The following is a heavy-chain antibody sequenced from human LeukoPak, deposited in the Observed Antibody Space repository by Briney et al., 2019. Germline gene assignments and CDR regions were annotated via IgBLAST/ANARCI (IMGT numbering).Heavy chain of an antibody. Sequence: GGSLRLSCAASGFTFSSYAMSWVRQAPGKGLEWVSAISGSGGSTYYADSVKGRFTISRDNSKNTPYLQMNSLRAEDTAVYYCAKRTSSSWAFDYWGQGTLVTVSS. CDR1: GFTFSSYA. CDR3: AKRTSSSWAFDY. V-gene: IGHV3-23*01. D-gene: IGHD6-13*01. CDR2: ISGSGGST. J-gene: IGHJ4*02.